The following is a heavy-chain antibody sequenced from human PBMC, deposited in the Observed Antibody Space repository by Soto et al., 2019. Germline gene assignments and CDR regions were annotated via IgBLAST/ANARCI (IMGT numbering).Heavy chain of an antibody. J-gene: IGHJ4*02. CDR3: ARDAQPYCTNGVCYTTFVY. Sequence: ASVKVSCKASGGTFSSYAISWVRQAPGQGLEWMGGIIPIFGTANYAQKFQGRVTITADESTSTAYMELSSLRSEDTAVYYCARDAQPYCTNGVCYTTFVYWGQGTLVTVSS. V-gene: IGHV1-69*13. CDR1: GGTFSSYA. CDR2: IIPIFGTA. D-gene: IGHD2-8*01.